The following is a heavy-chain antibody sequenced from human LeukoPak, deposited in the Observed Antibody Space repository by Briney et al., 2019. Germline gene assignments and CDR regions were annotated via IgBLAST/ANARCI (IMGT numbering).Heavy chain of an antibody. Sequence: PSETLSLTCAVYGGSFSGYYWSWIRQPPGNGLEWIGEINHSGSTNYNPTLKSGVTISVDTSKNQFSLRLSSVAAANTAVYYCAREGIAVAGQKFDYWGQGTLVTVSS. CDR3: AREGIAVAGQKFDY. J-gene: IGHJ4*02. CDR1: GGSFSGYY. V-gene: IGHV4-34*01. CDR2: INHSGST. D-gene: IGHD6-19*01.